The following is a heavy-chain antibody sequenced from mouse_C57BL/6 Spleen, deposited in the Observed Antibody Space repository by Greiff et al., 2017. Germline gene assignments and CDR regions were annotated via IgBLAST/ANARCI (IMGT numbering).Heavy chain of an antibody. CDR1: GFSLSTSGMG. CDR3: VRRTVVGFDY. J-gene: IGHJ2*01. V-gene: IGHV8-12*01. CDR2: IYWADDK. Sequence: QVTLKVSGPGILQSSQTLSLTCSFSGFSLSTSGMGVSWIRQPSGKGLEWLAHIYWADDKRYNPSLKSQPTISKDTSRNQVFLTITSVDTADTASDCCVRRTVVGFDYWGQGTTLTVSS. D-gene: IGHD1-1*01.